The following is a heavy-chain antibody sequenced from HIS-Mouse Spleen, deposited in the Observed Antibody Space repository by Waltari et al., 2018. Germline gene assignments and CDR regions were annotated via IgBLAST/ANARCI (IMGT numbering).Heavy chain of an antibody. CDR2: ISYDGSNK. CDR1: GFTFSSYG. Sequence: QVQLVESGGGVVQPGRSLRLSWAASGFTFSSYGIHWVRQAPGKGLEWVAVISYDGSNKYYADSVKGRFTISRDNSKNTLYLQMNSLRAEDTAVYYCARESGSYGNWFDPWGQGTLVTVSS. CDR3: ARESGSYGNWFDP. V-gene: IGHV3-30*03. J-gene: IGHJ5*02. D-gene: IGHD1-26*01.